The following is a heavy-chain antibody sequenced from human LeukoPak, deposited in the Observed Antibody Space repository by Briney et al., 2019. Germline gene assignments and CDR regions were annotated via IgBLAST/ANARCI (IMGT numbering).Heavy chain of an antibody. CDR2: IIPIFGTA. CDR3: AIPTYDILTGPDLYYFDY. J-gene: IGHJ4*02. D-gene: IGHD3-9*01. Sequence: SVKVSCKASGGTFSSYAISWERQAPGQGLEWMGGIIPIFGTANYAQKFQGRVTITADESTSTAYMELSSLRSEDTAVYYCAIPTYDILTGPDLYYFDYWGQGTLVTVSS. CDR1: GGTFSSYA. V-gene: IGHV1-69*13.